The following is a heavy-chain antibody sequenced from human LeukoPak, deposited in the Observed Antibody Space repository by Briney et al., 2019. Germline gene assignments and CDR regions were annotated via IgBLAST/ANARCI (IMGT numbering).Heavy chain of an antibody. CDR3: ATYYYGSGGPDWFDP. J-gene: IGHJ5*02. CDR1: GFTFSSYW. Sequence: GGSLRLSCAASGFTFSSYWMSWVRQAPGKGLEWVANIKQDGSEKYYVDSVKGRFTISRDNAKNSLYLQMNSLRAEDTAVYYCATYYYGSGGPDWFDPWGQGTLVTVSS. V-gene: IGHV3-7*01. D-gene: IGHD3-10*01. CDR2: IKQDGSEK.